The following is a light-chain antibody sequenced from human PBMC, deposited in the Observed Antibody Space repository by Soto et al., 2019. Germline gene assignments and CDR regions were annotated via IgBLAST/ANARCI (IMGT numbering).Light chain of an antibody. Sequence: QSALTQPASVSGSPGQSITISCTGTSSDVGGYNYVSWYQLHPGKAPKLMVYEVSYRPSGVSSRFSGSKSANTASLTISGLQAEDEADYYGSSYASSTAYVFGTGTKLTVL. CDR1: SSDVGGYNY. J-gene: IGLJ1*01. V-gene: IGLV2-14*01. CDR3: SSYASSTAYV. CDR2: EVS.